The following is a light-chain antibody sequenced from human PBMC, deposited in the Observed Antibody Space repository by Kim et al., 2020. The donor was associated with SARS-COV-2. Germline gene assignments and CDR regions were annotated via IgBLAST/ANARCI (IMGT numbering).Light chain of an antibody. V-gene: IGKV3-15*01. Sequence: SVSPGERTTLSCRASQSVSSHLAWYQQKPGQAPRLLIFDASTRATGIPDRFSGTGFGTEFTLTVSSLLSEDFAVYFCQQYDNWPLTFGGGTKMEI. J-gene: IGKJ4*01. CDR3: QQYDNWPLT. CDR2: DAS. CDR1: QSVSSH.